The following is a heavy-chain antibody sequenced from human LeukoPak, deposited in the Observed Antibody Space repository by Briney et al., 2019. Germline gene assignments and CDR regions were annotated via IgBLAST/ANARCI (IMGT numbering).Heavy chain of an antibody. CDR2: INTNTGNP. CDR1: GYTFTSYG. V-gene: IGHV7-4-1*02. Sequence: ASVKVSCKASGYTFTSYGISWVRQAPGQGLEWMGWINTNTGNPTYAQGFTGRFVFSLDTSVSTAYLQISSLKAEDTAVYYCARDNEVVTAIPFAFDIWGQGTMVTVSS. CDR3: ARDNEVVTAIPFAFDI. J-gene: IGHJ3*02. D-gene: IGHD2-21*02.